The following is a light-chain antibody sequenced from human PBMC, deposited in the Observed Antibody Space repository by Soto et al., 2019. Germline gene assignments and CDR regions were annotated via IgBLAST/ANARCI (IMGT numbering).Light chain of an antibody. Sequence: QSALTQPASVSFSPGQSITISCSGTISDFVVYNYVSLYQQHPGKAPKLMIYGVSNRPSGVSNRFSGSKSGNTASLTISGLQADDEADYYCSSHTISSALQVFGTGTKVTVL. CDR2: GVS. V-gene: IGLV2-14*01. J-gene: IGLJ1*01. CDR1: ISDFVVYNY. CDR3: SSHTISSALQV.